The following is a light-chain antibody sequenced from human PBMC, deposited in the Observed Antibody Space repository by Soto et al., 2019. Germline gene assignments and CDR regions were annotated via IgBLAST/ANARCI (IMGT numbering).Light chain of an antibody. Sequence: QSALTQPASVSGSPGQSITISCTGTSSDVGGYNYVSWYQQHPGKAPKLMIYEVSNRPSGVSNRFSGSKSGNTASLTISGLEAQDEADYYCSSYTIISTLPYVFGAGTKLTVL. CDR3: SSYTIISTLPYV. CDR1: SSDVGGYNY. V-gene: IGLV2-14*01. J-gene: IGLJ1*01. CDR2: EVS.